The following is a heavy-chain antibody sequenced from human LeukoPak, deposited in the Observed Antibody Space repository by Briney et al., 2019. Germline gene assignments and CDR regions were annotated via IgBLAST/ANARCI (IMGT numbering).Heavy chain of an antibody. J-gene: IGHJ4*02. CDR1: GFTFSNYA. CDR3: AKDKEALNNYDFWSGLAYYFDY. D-gene: IGHD3-3*01. V-gene: IGHV3-23*01. Sequence: KAGGSLRLSCAASGFTFSNYAMSWVRQAPGKGLEWVSAISGGGGSIWYADSVKGRFTISRDNSKNTLYLQMNSLRAEDTAVYYCAKDKEALNNYDFWSGLAYYFDYWGQGTLVTVSS. CDR2: ISGGGGSI.